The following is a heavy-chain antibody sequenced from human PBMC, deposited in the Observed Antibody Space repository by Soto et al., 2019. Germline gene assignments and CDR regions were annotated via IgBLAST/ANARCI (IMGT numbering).Heavy chain of an antibody. V-gene: IGHV3-7*01. CDR3: AKTTFYDYVFSYFFDY. D-gene: IGHD3-3*01. CDR2: IKQDGSEK. J-gene: IGHJ4*02. Sequence: PGGSLRLSCAASGFTFSSYWMSWVRQAPGKGLEWVANIKQDGSEKYYVDSVKGRFTISRDNAKNSLYLQMNSLRAGDTAVYYCAKTTFYDYVFSYFFDYWGQGTLVTVSS. CDR1: GFTFSSYW.